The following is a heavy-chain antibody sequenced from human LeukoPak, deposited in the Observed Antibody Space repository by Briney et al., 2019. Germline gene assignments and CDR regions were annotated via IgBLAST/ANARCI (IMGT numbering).Heavy chain of an antibody. D-gene: IGHD3-3*01. V-gene: IGHV1-69*02. CDR1: GLTFNTYT. CDR2: IIPVFGIA. CDR3: ALEHDSRRFPCTEF. J-gene: IGHJ4*02. Sequence: ASVKVSCKASGLTFNTYTINWVRQAPGQGLELLGRIIPVFGIADSTQNFRGRVTISADTAATTAYMELNNLRSEDTAVYYCALEHDSRRFPCTEFWGQGTLVTVSS.